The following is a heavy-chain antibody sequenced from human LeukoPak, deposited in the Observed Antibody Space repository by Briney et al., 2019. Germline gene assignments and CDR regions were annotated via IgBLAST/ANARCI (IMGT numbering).Heavy chain of an antibody. CDR2: IYYSGST. D-gene: IGHD6-19*01. V-gene: IGHV4-59*01. CDR3: ARGGWYEDY. J-gene: IGHJ4*02. CDR1: GGSMSSFY. Sequence: SETLSLTCTVSGGSMSSFYWSWIRQPPGKGLERIGYIYYSGSTNYNPSLKSRVTISVDTSKNQFSLMLSSVTTADTAVYYCARGGWYEDYWGQGTLVTVSS.